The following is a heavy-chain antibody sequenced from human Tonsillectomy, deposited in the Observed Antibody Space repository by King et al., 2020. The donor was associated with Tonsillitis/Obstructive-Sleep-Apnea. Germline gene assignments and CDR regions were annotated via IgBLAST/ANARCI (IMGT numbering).Heavy chain of an antibody. CDR3: ARDEGGYNYFGRY. J-gene: IGHJ4*02. Sequence: VQLVESGGGVVQPGRSLRLSCAASGFTFSSYGMHWVRQAPGKGLEWVAVIWYDGSNKDYADSVKGRFTISRDNSKNKLYLQMNSLRDEDTAVYYCARDEGGYNYFGRYWGQGTLVTVSS. CDR2: IWYDGSNK. CDR1: GFTFSSYG. V-gene: IGHV3-33*01. D-gene: IGHD5-24*01.